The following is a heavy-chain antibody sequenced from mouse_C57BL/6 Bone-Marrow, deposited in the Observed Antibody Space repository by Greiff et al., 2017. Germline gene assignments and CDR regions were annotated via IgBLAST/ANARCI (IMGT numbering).Heavy chain of an antibody. D-gene: IGHD1-1*01. CDR1: GYTFTSYW. Sequence: EVQLQQSGTVLARPGASVKMSCKTSGYTFTSYWMHWVKQRPGQGLEWIGAIYPGNSDTSYNQKFKGKDKLTAVTSASTAYMELSSLTNEDSAVYYCTRRGLRGGGFAYWGQGTLVTVSA. CDR3: TRRGLRGGGFAY. V-gene: IGHV1-5*01. CDR2: IYPGNSDT. J-gene: IGHJ3*01.